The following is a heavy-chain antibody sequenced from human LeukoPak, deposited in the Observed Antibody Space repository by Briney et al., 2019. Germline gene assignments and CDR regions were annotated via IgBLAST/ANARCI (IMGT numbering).Heavy chain of an antibody. CDR3: ARADCSSTSCPERAFDI. CDR2: IYSGGGT. Sequence: GGSLRLSCAASGFTVSSNYMSWVRQAPGKGLEWVSVIYSGGGTYYADSVKGRFTISRDNSKNTLYLQMNSLRAEDTAVHYCARADCSSTSCPERAFDIWGQGTMVTVSS. CDR1: GFTVSSNY. V-gene: IGHV3-53*01. D-gene: IGHD2-2*01. J-gene: IGHJ3*02.